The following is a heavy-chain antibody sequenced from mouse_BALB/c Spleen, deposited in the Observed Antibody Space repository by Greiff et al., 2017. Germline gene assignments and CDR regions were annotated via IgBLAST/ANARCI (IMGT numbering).Heavy chain of an antibody. D-gene: IGHD4-1*01. CDR1: GYTFTSYW. CDR3: ATETGGFDY. CDR2: INPSTGYT. Sequence: VQLQQSGAELAKPGASVKMSCKASGYTFTSYWMHWVKQRPGQGLEWIGYINPSTGYTEYNQKFKDKATLTADKSSSTAYMQLSSLTSEDSAVYYCATETGGFDYWGQGTTLTVSS. V-gene: IGHV1-7*01. J-gene: IGHJ2*01.